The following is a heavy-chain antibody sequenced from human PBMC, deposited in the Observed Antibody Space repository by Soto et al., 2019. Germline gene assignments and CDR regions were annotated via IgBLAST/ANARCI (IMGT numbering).Heavy chain of an antibody. CDR2: IIPIFGTA. J-gene: IGHJ5*02. CDR3: ARDAPRGIAAAEDP. D-gene: IGHD6-13*01. V-gene: IGHV1-69*13. CDR1: GGTFISYA. Sequence: GASVKVSCKASGGTFISYAISWVRQAPGQGLEWMGGIIPIFGTANYAQKFQGRVTITADESTSTAYMELSSLRSEDTAVYYCARDAPRGIAAAEDPWGQGTLVTVSS.